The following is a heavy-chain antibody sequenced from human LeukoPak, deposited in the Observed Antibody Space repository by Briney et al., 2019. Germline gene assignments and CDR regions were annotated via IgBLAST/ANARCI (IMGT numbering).Heavy chain of an antibody. CDR2: IIPIFGTA. D-gene: IGHD3-22*01. Sequence: SVKVSCKASGGTFSSYAISWVRQAPGQGLEWMGGIIPIFGTANHAQKFQGRVTITADESTSTAYMELSSLRSEDTAVYYCARAQGSYYYDSSGSFDYWGQGTLVTVSS. V-gene: IGHV1-69*13. J-gene: IGHJ4*02. CDR1: GGTFSSYA. CDR3: ARAQGSYYYDSSGSFDY.